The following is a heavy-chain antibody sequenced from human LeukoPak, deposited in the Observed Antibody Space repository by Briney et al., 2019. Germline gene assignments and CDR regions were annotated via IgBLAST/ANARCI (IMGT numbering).Heavy chain of an antibody. D-gene: IGHD3-3*01. Sequence: PSETLSLTCTVSGGSISSYYWSWIRQPPGKGLEWIGYIYYSGSTNYNPSLKSRVTISVDTSKNQFSLKLSSVTAADTEVYYCAKPVYYDFWSGSDYWGQGTLVTVSS. CDR3: AKPVYYDFWSGSDY. CDR1: GGSISSYY. J-gene: IGHJ4*02. V-gene: IGHV4-59*08. CDR2: IYYSGST.